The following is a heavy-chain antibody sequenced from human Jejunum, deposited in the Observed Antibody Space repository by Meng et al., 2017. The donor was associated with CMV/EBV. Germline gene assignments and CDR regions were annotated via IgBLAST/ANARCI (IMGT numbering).Heavy chain of an antibody. CDR2: IRYKLITYST. J-gene: IGHJ4*02. CDR1: LGVTYGY. Sequence: LGVTYGYIGWVRQRPGTRLVWVGRIRYKLITYSTESAKSVTDRFNISRNDLQSKVFLQTNSLHAKRMALYLCDRMSYAEDSGCNFDYWGQGTLVTVSS. V-gene: IGHV3-72*01. CDR3: DRMSYAEDSGCNFDY. D-gene: IGHD1-14*01.